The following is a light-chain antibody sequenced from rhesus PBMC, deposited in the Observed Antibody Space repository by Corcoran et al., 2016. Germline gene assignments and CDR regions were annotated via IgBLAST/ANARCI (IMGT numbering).Light chain of an antibody. CDR3: QHGYDIPWT. Sequence: DIQMTQSPSSLSASVGDRVTITCQASQAISNDLAWYQQKPGKVPELLIFDASTLQSGGPSRFSGSGYGTDFTLTISSLQPEDVATYYCQHGYDIPWTFGQGSKVEIK. CDR1: QAISND. J-gene: IGKJ1*01. CDR2: DAS. V-gene: IGKV1-25*01.